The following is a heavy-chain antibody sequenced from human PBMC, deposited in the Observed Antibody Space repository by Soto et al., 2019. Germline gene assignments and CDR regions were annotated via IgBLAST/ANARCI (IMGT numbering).Heavy chain of an antibody. V-gene: IGHV4-31*03. Sequence: QVQLQESGPGLVKPSQTLSLTCTVSGGSISSGGYYWSWIRQHPGKGLEWIGYIYYSGSTYYHPSLKSRVTISGDTSKNQFSLKLSSVTAADTAVYYCARGRDGYNDNWFDPWGQGTLVTVSS. J-gene: IGHJ5*02. D-gene: IGHD5-12*01. CDR1: GGSISSGGYY. CDR2: IYYSGST. CDR3: ARGRDGYNDNWFDP.